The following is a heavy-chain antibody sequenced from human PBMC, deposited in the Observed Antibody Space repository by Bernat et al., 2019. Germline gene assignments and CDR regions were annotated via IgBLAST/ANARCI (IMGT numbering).Heavy chain of an antibody. CDR3: TGDFDY. CDR1: GFTFSSYG. V-gene: IGHV3-30*03. J-gene: IGHJ4*02. Sequence: QVQLVESGGGVVQPGRSLRLSCAASGFTFSSYGMHWVRQAPGKGLEWVAVISYDGSNKYYADSVKGRFTISRDNYKNTLYLQMNGLRAEDTAVYYCTGDFDYWGQGTLVTVSS. CDR2: ISYDGSNK.